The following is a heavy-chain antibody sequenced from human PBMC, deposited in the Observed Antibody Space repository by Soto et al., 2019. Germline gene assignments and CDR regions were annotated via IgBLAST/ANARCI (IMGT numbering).Heavy chain of an antibody. V-gene: IGHV6-1*01. J-gene: IGHJ4*02. CDR3: ARTNGYLDY. D-gene: IGHD4-17*01. CDR2: TYYRSKWYH. Sequence: PSQSRALTWAISGGSVSSNNASWNWIRQSPSRGLEWLGRTYYRSKWYHEYAVSVKGRITINPDTSKNQFSLQLNSVAPEDAAVYYCARTNGYLDYWGQGTLVTVSS. CDR1: GGSVSSNNAS.